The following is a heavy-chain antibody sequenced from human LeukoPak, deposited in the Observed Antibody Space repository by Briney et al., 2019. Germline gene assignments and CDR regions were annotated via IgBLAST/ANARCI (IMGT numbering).Heavy chain of an antibody. V-gene: IGHV3-49*04. J-gene: IGHJ4*02. D-gene: IGHD2-2*01. Sequence: RSLRLSCTASGFTFGDYAMSWVRQAPGKGLEWVGFIRSKAYGGTTEYAASVKGRFTISRDDSKSIAYLQMNSLKTEDTAVYYCTRSDCSSTSCYYSSSSDYWGQGTLVTVSS. CDR1: GFTFGDYA. CDR2: IRSKAYGGTT. CDR3: TRSDCSSTSCYYSSSSDY.